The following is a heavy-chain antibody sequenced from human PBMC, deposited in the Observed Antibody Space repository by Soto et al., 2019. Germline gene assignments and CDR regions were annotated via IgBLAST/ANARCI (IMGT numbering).Heavy chain of an antibody. J-gene: IGHJ3*02. CDR1: GGFVTSGSYY. CDR3: ARVERGTATTVVDAFDI. CDR2: MSHRGGT. D-gene: IGHD1-1*01. Sequence: QVQLQQWGAGLLKPSETLSLTCAVYGGFVTSGSYYWSWIRQPPGKGLEWIGEMSHRGGTPFNPSLSSRVTISVDTSKNQFTLKMSSVTAADTALYYCARVERGTATTVVDAFDIWGPGTMVTVSS. V-gene: IGHV4-34*01.